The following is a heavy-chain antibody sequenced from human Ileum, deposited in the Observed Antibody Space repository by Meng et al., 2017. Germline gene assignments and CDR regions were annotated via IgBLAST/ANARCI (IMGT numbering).Heavy chain of an antibody. V-gene: IGHV4-31*03. CDR1: GGASVNSGDSY. CDR3: ARGIGATGLFDS. CDR2: IHYRGPT. J-gene: IGHJ4*02. Sequence: QVQLQEPGPGLVEPSQTLSLTCTVSGGASVNSGDSYWTWIRQHPEKGLEWIGSIHYRGPTFNNPSLMSRSTMSVDTSTSQFSLRLSSVTAADTALYFCARGIGATGLFDSWGQGILVTVSS. D-gene: IGHD6-13*01.